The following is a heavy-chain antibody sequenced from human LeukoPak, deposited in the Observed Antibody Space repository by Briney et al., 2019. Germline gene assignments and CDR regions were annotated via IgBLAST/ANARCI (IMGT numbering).Heavy chain of an antibody. CDR2: ISGSGGST. CDR1: GFTFSSYA. CDR3: AKFPLLVTITEFDY. V-gene: IGHV3-23*01. D-gene: IGHD3-9*01. Sequence: GGSLRLSCAASGFTFSSYAMSWVRQAPGKGLEWVSVISGSGGSTYYADSVKGRFTISRDNSKNTLYLQMNSLRAEDTAVYYCAKFPLLVTITEFDYWGQGTLVTVSS. J-gene: IGHJ4*02.